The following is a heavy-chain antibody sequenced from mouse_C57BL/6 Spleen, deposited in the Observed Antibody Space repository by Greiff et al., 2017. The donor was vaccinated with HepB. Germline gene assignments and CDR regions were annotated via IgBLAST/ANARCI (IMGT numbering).Heavy chain of an antibody. D-gene: IGHD1-1*01. Sequence: QVQLQQPGAELVRPGTSVKLSCKASGYTFTSYWMHWVKQRPGQGLEWIGVIDPSDSYTNYNQKFKGKATLTVDTSSSTAYMQLSSLTSEDSAVYYCARSGITTVVADWYFDVWGTGTTVTVSS. V-gene: IGHV1-59*01. CDR2: IDPSDSYT. CDR3: ARSGITTVVADWYFDV. J-gene: IGHJ1*03. CDR1: GYTFTSYW.